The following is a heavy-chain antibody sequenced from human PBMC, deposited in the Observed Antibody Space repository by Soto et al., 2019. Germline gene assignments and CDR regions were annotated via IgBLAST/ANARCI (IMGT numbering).Heavy chain of an antibody. CDR1: GDSISSSNYY. D-gene: IGHD3-10*01. CDR2: MYNGGST. J-gene: IGHJ5*02. V-gene: IGHV4-39*01. CDR3: ARLPLSRRDLDP. Sequence: QLQLQESGPGLVKPSETLSLTCTVSGDSISSSNYYWGWIRQPPGKGLEWIGSMYNGGSTYYNPSLRRRVXXXVXXSKNQFSLELSSVTAADTAVYYCARLPLSRRDLDPWGQGTLVTVSS.